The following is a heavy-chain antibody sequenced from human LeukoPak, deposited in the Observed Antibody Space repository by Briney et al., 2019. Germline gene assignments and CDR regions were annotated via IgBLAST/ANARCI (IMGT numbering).Heavy chain of an antibody. CDR1: GFTFSDYY. Sequence: GGSLRLSCAASGFTFSDYYMSWIRQAPGKGLEWVSYISSSSSYTNYAASVKGRFTISRDNAKNSLYLQMNSLRAEDTAAYYCARHYYGSGSYYSNAFDIWGQGTMVTVSS. D-gene: IGHD3-10*01. CDR3: ARHYYGSGSYYSNAFDI. V-gene: IGHV3-11*03. CDR2: ISSSSSYT. J-gene: IGHJ3*02.